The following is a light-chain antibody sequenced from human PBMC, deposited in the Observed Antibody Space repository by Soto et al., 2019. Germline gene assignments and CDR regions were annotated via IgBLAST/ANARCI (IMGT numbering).Light chain of an antibody. CDR2: SIN. V-gene: IGLV1-44*01. Sequence: QSVLTQPPSASATPGQTVTISCSGRYSNIGSNFVSWNQRLPGTAPKLLIYSINQRPSGVPDRFSGSKSGTSASLTISGLQSEDEADYFCSSWDDSLDGPVFGGGTKLTVL. CDR1: YSNIGSNF. J-gene: IGLJ3*02. CDR3: SSWDDSLDGPV.